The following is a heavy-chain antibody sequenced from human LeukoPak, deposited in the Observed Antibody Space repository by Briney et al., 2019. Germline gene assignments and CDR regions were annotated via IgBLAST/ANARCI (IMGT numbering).Heavy chain of an antibody. D-gene: IGHD6-13*01. CDR2: ISHDGSNN. CDR1: GFTFSNYG. Sequence: PTGRSLRLSCAASGFTFSNYGMHWVRQAPGKGLEWVVVISHDGSNNNYADSVKGRFTISRDNSKNTLYLQMNSLRPEDTAVYYCARGFSSSWQNAFDIWGQGTMVAVSS. J-gene: IGHJ3*02. V-gene: IGHV3-30*03. CDR3: ARGFSSSWQNAFDI.